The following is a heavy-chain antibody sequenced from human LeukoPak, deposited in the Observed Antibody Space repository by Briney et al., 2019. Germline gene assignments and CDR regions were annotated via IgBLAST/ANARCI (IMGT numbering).Heavy chain of an antibody. CDR1: GFTFSSYS. CDR2: ISSSSSTI. J-gene: IGHJ4*02. CDR3: ARDRQYYYDSSGYSR. D-gene: IGHD3-22*01. Sequence: QPGRSLRLSCAASGFTFSSYSMNWVRQAPGKGLEWVSYISSSSSTIYYADSVKGRFTISRDNAKNSLYLQMNSLGDEDTAVYYCARDRQYYYDSSGYSRWGQGTLVTVSS. V-gene: IGHV3-48*02.